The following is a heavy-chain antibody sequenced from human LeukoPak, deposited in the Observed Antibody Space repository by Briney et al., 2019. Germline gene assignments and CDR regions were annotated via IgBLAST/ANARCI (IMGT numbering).Heavy chain of an antibody. D-gene: IGHD3/OR15-3a*01. CDR1: DGSINYY. Sequence: SETLSLTCTVSDGSINYYWSWIRQPPGKGLEWIGYIYYSGNTNYNPSLKSRVTISLDTSKNQFSLKLSSVTAADTAVYYCARSAWTNFYFDSWGQGNLVTVSS. CDR3: ARSAWTNFYFDS. CDR2: IYYSGNT. V-gene: IGHV4-59*01. J-gene: IGHJ4*02.